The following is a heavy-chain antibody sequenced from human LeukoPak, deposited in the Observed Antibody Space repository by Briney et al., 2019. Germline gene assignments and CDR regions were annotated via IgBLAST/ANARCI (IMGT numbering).Heavy chain of an antibody. CDR3: ARGSSSWYYYYYGMDV. V-gene: IGHV1-8*01. Sequence: ASVKVSCKASGYTFTSYDINWVRQATGQGLEWMGWMNPNSGNTGYAQKFQGRVTMTRNTSISTAYMELSSPRSEDTAVYYCARGSSSWYYYYYGMDVWGQGTTVTVSS. CDR1: GYTFTSYD. CDR2: MNPNSGNT. J-gene: IGHJ6*02. D-gene: IGHD6-13*01.